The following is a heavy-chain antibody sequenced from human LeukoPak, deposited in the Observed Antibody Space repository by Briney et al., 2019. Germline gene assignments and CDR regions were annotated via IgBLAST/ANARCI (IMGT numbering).Heavy chain of an antibody. CDR3: AKDVSGGGGGYWVDY. CDR2: IYYHGTKT. CDR1: GFTFSTYA. Sequence: PGGPLRLSCAASGFTFSTYAMHWVRQAPGKGLEWVAVIYYHGTKTYYADSLKGRLTISRDNSKNTLYLEMNSLRAEDTAVYYCAKDVSGGGGGYWVDYWGQGTLVTVSS. J-gene: IGHJ4*02. V-gene: IGHV3-33*03. D-gene: IGHD3-22*01.